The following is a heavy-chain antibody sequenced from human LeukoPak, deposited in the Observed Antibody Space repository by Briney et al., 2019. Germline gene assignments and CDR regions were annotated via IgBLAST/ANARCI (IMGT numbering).Heavy chain of an antibody. Sequence: PGGSLRLSCAASGFTFDDYGMSWVRQAPGKGLEWVSSISSSSSYIYYADSVKGRFTISRDNAKNSLYLQMNSLRAEDTAVYYCARDLSITMVPSGMDVWGQGTTVTVSS. D-gene: IGHD3-10*01. V-gene: IGHV3-21*01. CDR3: ARDLSITMVPSGMDV. CDR1: GFTFDDYG. CDR2: ISSSSSYI. J-gene: IGHJ6*02.